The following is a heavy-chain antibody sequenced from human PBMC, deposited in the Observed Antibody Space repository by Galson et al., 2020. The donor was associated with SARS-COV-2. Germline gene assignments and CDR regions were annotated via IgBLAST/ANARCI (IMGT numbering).Heavy chain of an antibody. D-gene: IGHD1-1*01. CDR2: INHNSGSI. CDR1: GFTFGSYV. J-gene: IGHJ4*02. CDR3: VRDVDWNFDY. Sequence: GQSLKISCAASGFTFGSYVMNWVRQAPGKGLEWVSYINHNSGSIYYSDSVKGRFTISRDNAKNSLFLQMNSLRDDDTAVYYCVRDVDWNFDYWGQGALVTVSS. V-gene: IGHV3-48*02.